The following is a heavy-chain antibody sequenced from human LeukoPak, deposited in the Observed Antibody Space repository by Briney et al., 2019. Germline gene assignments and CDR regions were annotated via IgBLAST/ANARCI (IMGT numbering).Heavy chain of an antibody. J-gene: IGHJ5*02. D-gene: IGHD3-9*01. V-gene: IGHV4-59*12. CDR2: IYYSGST. CDR1: GGSISSYY. Sequence: RSSETLSLTCTVSGGSISSYYWSWIRQPPGKGLEWIGYIYYSGSTNYNPSLKSRVTISVDTSKNQFPLKLSSVTAADTAVYYCARGALRYFDWYPHNWSDPWGQGTLVTVSS. CDR3: ARGALRYFDWYPHNWSDP.